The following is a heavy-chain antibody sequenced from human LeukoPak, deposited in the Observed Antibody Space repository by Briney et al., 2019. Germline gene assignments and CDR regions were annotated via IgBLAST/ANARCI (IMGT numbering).Heavy chain of an antibody. J-gene: IGHJ4*02. CDR1: GFTFSSYE. CDR2: ISSSGSTI. D-gene: IGHD6-19*01. CDR3: AREDSSGKTLDY. Sequence: PGGSLRLSCAASGFTFSSYEMNWVRQAPGKGLEWVSYISSSGSTIYYADSVKGRFTISRDNAKNSLDLQMNSLRAEDTAVYYCAREDSSGKTLDYWGQGTLVTVSS. V-gene: IGHV3-48*03.